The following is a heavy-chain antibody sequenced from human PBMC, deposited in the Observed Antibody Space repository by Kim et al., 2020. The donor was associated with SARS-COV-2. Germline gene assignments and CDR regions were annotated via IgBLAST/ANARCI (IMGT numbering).Heavy chain of an antibody. V-gene: IGHV7-4-1*02. Sequence: ASVKVSCKASGYTFTSYAMNWVRQAPGQGLEWMGWINTNTGNPTYAQGFTGRFVFSLDTSVSTAYLQISSLKAEDTAVYYCARVVNSYGPYYYYYMDVWGKGTTVTVSS. J-gene: IGHJ6*03. CDR1: GYTFTSYA. CDR2: INTNTGNP. D-gene: IGHD5-18*01. CDR3: ARVVNSYGPYYYYYMDV.